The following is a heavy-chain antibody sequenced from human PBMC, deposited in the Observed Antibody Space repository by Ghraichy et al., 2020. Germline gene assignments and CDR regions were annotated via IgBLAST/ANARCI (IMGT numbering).Heavy chain of an antibody. CDR1: GFTFSSYS. V-gene: IGHV3-21*01. CDR2: ISSSSSYI. CDR3: ARGDGSGSYYPTDY. Sequence: GGSLRLSCAASGFTFSSYSMNWVRQAPGKGLEWVSSISSSSSYIYYADSVKGRFTISRDNAKNSLYLQMNSLRAEDMAVYYCARGDGSGSYYPTDYWGQGTLVTVSS. D-gene: IGHD3-10*01. J-gene: IGHJ4*02.